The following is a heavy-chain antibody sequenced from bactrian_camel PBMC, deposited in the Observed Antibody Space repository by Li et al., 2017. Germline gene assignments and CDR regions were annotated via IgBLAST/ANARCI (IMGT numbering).Heavy chain of an antibody. Sequence: VQLVESGGGLVQPGGSLRLSCAASGFTFSTTSMFWVRQAPGKGLEWVSSIYSNRGNTYYDDSVKGRFTISKDNAKTTVYLQMNSLQSGDTAVYYCVGDPLTAGSDTEVFVHWAQGTQVTVS. CDR2: IYSNRGNT. CDR1: GFTFSTTS. J-gene: IGHJ4*01. D-gene: IGHD5*01. CDR3: VGDPLTAGSDTEVFVH. V-gene: IGHV3S2*01.